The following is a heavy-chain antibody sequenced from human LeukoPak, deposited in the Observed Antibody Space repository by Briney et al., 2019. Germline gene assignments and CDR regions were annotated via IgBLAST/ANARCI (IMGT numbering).Heavy chain of an antibody. CDR1: GFTFSSYS. CDR3: AKSRASSGVAPAGYDY. CDR2: ISGSGGST. J-gene: IGHJ4*02. V-gene: IGHV3-23*01. D-gene: IGHD6-13*01. Sequence: GGSLRLSCAASGFTFSSYSMTWVRQAPGQGLEWVSSISGSGGSTYHTDSVKGRFTISRDISKNTLYLQMNSLRAEDTAAYYCAKSRASSGVAPAGYDYWGQGTLVTVSS.